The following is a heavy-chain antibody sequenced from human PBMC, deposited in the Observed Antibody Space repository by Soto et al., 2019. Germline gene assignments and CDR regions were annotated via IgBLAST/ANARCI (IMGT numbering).Heavy chain of an antibody. CDR3: ARDPSNIWSGYYVDY. D-gene: IGHD3-3*01. Sequence: GXSVKVSCKASVYTFTSYYMHWVRQAPGQGLEWMGIINPSGGSTSYAQKFQGRVTMTRDTSTSTVYMELSSLRSEDTAVYYCARDPSNIWSGYYVDYWGQGSLVTVSS. CDR2: INPSGGST. J-gene: IGHJ4*02. CDR1: VYTFTSYY. V-gene: IGHV1-46*01.